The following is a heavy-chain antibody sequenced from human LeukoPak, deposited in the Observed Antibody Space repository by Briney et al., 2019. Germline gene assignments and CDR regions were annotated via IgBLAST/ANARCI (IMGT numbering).Heavy chain of an antibody. Sequence: ASVKVSCKASGYTFTGYYMHWVRQAPGQGLEWMGWINPNSGGTNYAQKFQGRVTMTRDTSISTAYMELSRLRSDDTAVYYCARGGLITIFGVVIQNTLDPWGQGTLVTVSS. CDR2: INPNSGGT. V-gene: IGHV1-2*02. CDR1: GYTFTGYY. J-gene: IGHJ5*02. CDR3: ARGGLITIFGVVIQNTLDP. D-gene: IGHD3-3*01.